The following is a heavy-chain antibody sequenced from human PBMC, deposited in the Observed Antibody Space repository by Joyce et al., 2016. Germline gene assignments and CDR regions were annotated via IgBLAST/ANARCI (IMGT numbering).Heavy chain of an antibody. Sequence: EVQLVESGGGLVKPGGSLRLFCAASGFTCYSYSMNWVRQAIGKVLKGGPSISSSSAYISYTDSVKGRFTISRDNAKNSLYLQMNSLRAEDTAVYYCAGGVVDDFHIWCRGTMVTVSS. CDR3: AGGVVDDFHI. CDR2: ISSSSAYI. CDR1: GFTCYSYS. V-gene: IGHV3-21*01. J-gene: IGHJ3*02. D-gene: IGHD2-21*01.